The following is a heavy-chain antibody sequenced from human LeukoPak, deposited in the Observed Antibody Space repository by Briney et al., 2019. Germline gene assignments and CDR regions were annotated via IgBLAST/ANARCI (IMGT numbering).Heavy chain of an antibody. J-gene: IGHJ6*03. CDR1: GGSLSSYY. V-gene: IGHV4-34*01. CDR2: INHSGST. Sequence: ETLSLTCTVSGGSLSSYYWSWIRQPPGKGLEGIGEINHSGSTNYNPSLKSRVTISVDTSKNQFSLKLSSVTAADTAVYYCATLDPYYYYMDVWGKGTTVTVSS. CDR3: ATLDPYYYYMDV.